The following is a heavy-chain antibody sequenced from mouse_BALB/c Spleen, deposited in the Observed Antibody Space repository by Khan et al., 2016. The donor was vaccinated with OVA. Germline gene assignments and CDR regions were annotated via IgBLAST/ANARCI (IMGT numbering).Heavy chain of an antibody. CDR3: ARRGLRWDFDY. CDR2: INPSTGYP. V-gene: IGHV1-7*01. J-gene: IGHJ2*01. Sequence: QVRLQQSGAELAKPGASVKMSCKASGYTFINYWIRWVKQRPGQGLEWIGYINPSTGYPDYNQHFKDKATLTANKPSSTAYMQLSSLTAEDSTVYYCARRGLRWDFDYWGQGTTLTVSS. CDR1: GYTFINYW. D-gene: IGHD1-1*01.